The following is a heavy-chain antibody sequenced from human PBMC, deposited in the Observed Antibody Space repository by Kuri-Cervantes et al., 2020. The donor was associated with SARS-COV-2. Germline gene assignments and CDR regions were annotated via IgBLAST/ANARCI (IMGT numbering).Heavy chain of an antibody. D-gene: IGHD1-26*01. V-gene: IGHV3-30-3*01. Sequence: GESLKISCAASRFTFSHYGVHWVRQAPGKGLEWVAVISFDGSSKYYGDSVKGRFTISRDNSKNMLYLQMDSLRADDTAVHYCAREKLYSGSHIDYWGQGTLVTVSS. CDR1: RFTFSHYG. CDR3: AREKLYSGSHIDY. J-gene: IGHJ4*02. CDR2: ISFDGSSK.